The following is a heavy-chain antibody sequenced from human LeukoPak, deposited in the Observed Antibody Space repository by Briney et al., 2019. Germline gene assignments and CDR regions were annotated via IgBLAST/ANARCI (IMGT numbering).Heavy chain of an antibody. D-gene: IGHD1-26*01. CDR2: IYYIGST. Sequence: SETLSLTRTVSGGSVSSGSYYWSWIRQPPGKGLEWIGYIYYIGSTNYNPSLKSRVTISVDTSKNQFSLKLSSVTAADTAVYYCARDNGSGSHFDYWGQGTLVTVSS. CDR1: GGSVSSGSYY. CDR3: ARDNGSGSHFDY. J-gene: IGHJ4*02. V-gene: IGHV4-61*01.